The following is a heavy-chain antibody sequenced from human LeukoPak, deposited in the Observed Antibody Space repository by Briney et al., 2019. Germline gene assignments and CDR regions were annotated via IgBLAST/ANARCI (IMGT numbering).Heavy chain of an antibody. J-gene: IGHJ4*02. D-gene: IGHD6-13*01. Sequence: RGSLRLSCAASGFTFGGYSTTWVRQAPGKGLEWVANINLDGRDTFYMGFVKGRFTISRDNADNSLYLQMNSLRAEDTAVYYCGRVIAGAIDYCGQGTLVTVSS. CDR3: GRVIAGAIDY. CDR2: INLDGRDT. V-gene: IGHV3-7*01. CDR1: GFTFGGYS.